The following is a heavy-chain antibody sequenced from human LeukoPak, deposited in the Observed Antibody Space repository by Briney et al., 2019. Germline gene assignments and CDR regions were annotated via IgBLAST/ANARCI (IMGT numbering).Heavy chain of an antibody. Sequence: SETLSLTCTVSGGSISSAYWSWIRQPPGKGLEWSGYIYYSGSTNYSPSLKSRVTISLDTSKNQFSLKLSSVTAADTAVYYCARGVNSGYFDYCGQGTLVTVSS. CDR3: ARGVNSGYFDY. J-gene: IGHJ4*02. CDR1: GGSISSAY. CDR2: IYYSGST. D-gene: IGHD1-26*01. V-gene: IGHV4-59*01.